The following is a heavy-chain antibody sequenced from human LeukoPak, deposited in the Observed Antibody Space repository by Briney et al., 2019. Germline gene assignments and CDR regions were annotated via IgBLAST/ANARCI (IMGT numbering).Heavy chain of an antibody. CDR2: IYSGGST. CDR1: GFTVSHYY. D-gene: IGHD6-13*01. CDR3: ARDLSIAAAGGFDI. J-gene: IGHJ3*02. Sequence: GGSLRLSCAASGFTVSHYYMTWVRQAPGKGLECVSVIYSGGSTYSADSVKGRFTISRDNSRNMVYLQMSSLRAEDTAVYYCARDLSIAAAGGFDIWGQGTMVTVSS. V-gene: IGHV3-53*01.